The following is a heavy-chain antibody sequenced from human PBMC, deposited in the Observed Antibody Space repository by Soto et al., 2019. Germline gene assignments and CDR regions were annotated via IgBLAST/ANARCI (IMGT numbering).Heavy chain of an antibody. V-gene: IGHV3-23*01. CDR2: ISGSGGST. D-gene: IGHD2-15*01. Sequence: GGSLRLSCAASGFSFSGYTMNWVRQAQGKGLEWISGISGSGGSTYYADSVKGRFTISRDNAKNSLYLQMNSLRAEDTAVYYCARGEGIVVVVAATTHFDYWGQGTLVTVSS. J-gene: IGHJ4*02. CDR3: ARGEGIVVVVAATTHFDY. CDR1: GFSFSGYT.